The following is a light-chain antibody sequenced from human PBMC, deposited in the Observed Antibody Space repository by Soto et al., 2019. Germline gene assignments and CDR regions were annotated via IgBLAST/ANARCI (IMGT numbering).Light chain of an antibody. V-gene: IGLV1-44*01. CDR1: SSNIGSNT. CDR3: AAWDDSLNGWV. Sequence: QTVVTQPPSASGTPGQRVTISCSGSSSNIGSNTVNWYQQLPGTAPKHLIYSNNQRPSGVPDRFSGSKSGTSASLAISGLQSEDEADYYCAAWDDSLNGWVFGGGTKVTVL. CDR2: SNN. J-gene: IGLJ3*02.